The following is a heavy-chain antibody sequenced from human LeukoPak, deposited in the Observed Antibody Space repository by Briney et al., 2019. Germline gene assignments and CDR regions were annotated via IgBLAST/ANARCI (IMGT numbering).Heavy chain of an antibody. CDR1: GFTFSRHS. J-gene: IGHJ4*02. D-gene: IGHD2-15*01. Sequence: PGGSLRLSCAASGFTFSRHSINWVRQAPGKGLEWVSSISSSSSYIYYADSVKGRFTISRDNAKNSLYLQMNSLRAEDTAVYYCARDHSELPFDYWGQGTLVTVSS. CDR2: ISSSSSYI. V-gene: IGHV3-21*01. CDR3: ARDHSELPFDY.